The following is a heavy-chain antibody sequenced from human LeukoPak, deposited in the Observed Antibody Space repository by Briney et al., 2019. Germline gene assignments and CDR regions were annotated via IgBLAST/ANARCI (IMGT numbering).Heavy chain of an antibody. J-gene: IGHJ4*02. CDR2: INWNGGST. CDR3: ARGGLGSAFDN. D-gene: IGHD6-19*01. Sequence: PGGSLGLSCAASGFTFDDYGMSWVRQAPGKGLEWVSGINWNGGSTGYADSVKGRFTISRDNSKNTLYLQINSLRTDDTAVFYCARGGLGSAFDNWGQGTLVTVSS. CDR1: GFTFDDYG. V-gene: IGHV3-20*04.